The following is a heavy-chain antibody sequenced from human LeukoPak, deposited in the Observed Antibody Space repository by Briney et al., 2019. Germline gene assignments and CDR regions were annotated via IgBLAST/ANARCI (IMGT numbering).Heavy chain of an antibody. J-gene: IGHJ4*02. CDR2: ISGSGGST. Sequence: QPGGSLRLSRAASGFTFSSYAMSWVRQAPGKGLEWVSAISGSGGSTYYADSVKGRFTISRDNSKNTLYLQMNSLRAEDTAVYYCAKVMVRGVIITGLRGYDYWGQGTLVTVSS. D-gene: IGHD3-10*01. CDR1: GFTFSSYA. V-gene: IGHV3-23*01. CDR3: AKVMVRGVIITGLRGYDY.